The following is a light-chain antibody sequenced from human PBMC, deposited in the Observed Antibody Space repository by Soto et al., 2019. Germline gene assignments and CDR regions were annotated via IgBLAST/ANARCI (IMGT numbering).Light chain of an antibody. CDR2: WAS. V-gene: IGKV4-1*01. CDR1: QSILDTSKNRSF. Sequence: DIVMTQSPDSLAVSLGERATINCKSSQSILDTSKNRSFLVWYQQKPGQSPKLLISWASTRESGVPDRFSGSGSGTDFTLTISSLQAEDVAVYYCQQFYNTRWTFGQGTKVEIK. CDR3: QQFYNTRWT. J-gene: IGKJ1*01.